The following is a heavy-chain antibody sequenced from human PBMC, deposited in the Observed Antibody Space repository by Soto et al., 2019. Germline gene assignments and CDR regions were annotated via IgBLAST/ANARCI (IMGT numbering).Heavy chain of an antibody. CDR1: GFIFSDYA. J-gene: IGHJ2*01. D-gene: IGHD3-16*01. CDR3: AKVAGGLGYFDL. CDR2: ISARGGNI. Sequence: EVQLLESGGGLARPGGSLRLSCVASGFIFSDYAMTWLRQAPGKGLEWVATISARGGNIEYKDSMKGRFTISSDNSKKTVYLQINGLTADDTTVHCCAKVAGGLGYFDLWGRGTLVTVSS. V-gene: IGHV3-23*01.